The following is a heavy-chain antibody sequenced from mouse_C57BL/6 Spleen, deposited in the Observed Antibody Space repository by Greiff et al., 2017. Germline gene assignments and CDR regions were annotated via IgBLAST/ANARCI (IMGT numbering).Heavy chain of an antibody. CDR2: IHPNSGST. Sequence: VQLQQSGAELVKPGASVKLSCKASGYTFTSYCMHWVKQRPGQGLEWIGMIHPNSGSTNYNEKFKSKATLTADTSSNTAYMQLSSLTSEDSAVYYCARFGDDGYYEGSDYWGQGTTLTVSS. CDR3: ARFGDDGYYEGSDY. V-gene: IGHV1-64*01. CDR1: GYTFTSYC. J-gene: IGHJ2*01. D-gene: IGHD2-3*01.